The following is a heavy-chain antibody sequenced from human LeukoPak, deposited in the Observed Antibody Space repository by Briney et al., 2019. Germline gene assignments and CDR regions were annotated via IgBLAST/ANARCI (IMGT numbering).Heavy chain of an antibody. CDR3: ARDGVVVVPATAAVGNAFDI. V-gene: IGHV4-30-4*08. D-gene: IGHD2-2*01. CDR1: GGSISSGDYY. CDR2: IYYSGST. Sequence: SETLSLTCTVSGGSISSGDYYWSWIRQPPGKGLEWIGYIYYSGSTYYNPSLKSRVTISVDTSKNQFSLKLSSVTAADTAVYYCARDGVVVVPATAAVGNAFDIWGQGTMVTVSS. J-gene: IGHJ3*02.